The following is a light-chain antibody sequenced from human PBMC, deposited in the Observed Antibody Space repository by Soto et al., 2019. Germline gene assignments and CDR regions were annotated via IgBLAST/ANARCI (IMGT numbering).Light chain of an antibody. J-gene: IGLJ2*01. CDR2: EVS. Sequence: QSALTQPPSASGSPGQSVIISCTGISSDVGGYNYVSWYQQHPGKAPKLLIYEVSKRPSGVPDRFSGSKSDNTASLTVSGLQAEDEADYYCSSYAGSTNFDVFGGGTKVTVL. V-gene: IGLV2-8*01. CDR3: SSYAGSTNFDV. CDR1: SSDVGGYNY.